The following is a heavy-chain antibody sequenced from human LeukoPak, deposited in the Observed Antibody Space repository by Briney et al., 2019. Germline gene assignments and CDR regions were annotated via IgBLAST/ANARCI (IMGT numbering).Heavy chain of an antibody. CDR1: GFSFSNYW. Sequence: GGSLRLSCAASGFSFSNYWMCWVRQAPGKGLVCVSRINSDGSTTTYADSVKGRFTISRDNAKNALYLQMNSLRAEDSALYYCARIRESLGLGAFDIWGQGTMVTVSS. CDR2: INSDGSTT. CDR3: ARIRESLGLGAFDI. D-gene: IGHD7-27*01. V-gene: IGHV3-74*03. J-gene: IGHJ3*02.